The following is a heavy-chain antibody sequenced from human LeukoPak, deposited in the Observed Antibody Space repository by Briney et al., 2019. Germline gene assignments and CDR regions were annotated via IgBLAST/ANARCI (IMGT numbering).Heavy chain of an antibody. J-gene: IGHJ3*02. CDR2: IYPGDSDT. Sequence: SLKISCKGSGYSFTSYWIGWVRQMPGKGLEWMGIIYPGDSDTRCSPSFQGQVTISADKSISTAYLQWSSLKASDTAMYYCARTQWEPSDAFDIWGQGTMVTVSS. CDR3: ARTQWEPSDAFDI. V-gene: IGHV5-51*01. CDR1: GYSFTSYW. D-gene: IGHD1-26*01.